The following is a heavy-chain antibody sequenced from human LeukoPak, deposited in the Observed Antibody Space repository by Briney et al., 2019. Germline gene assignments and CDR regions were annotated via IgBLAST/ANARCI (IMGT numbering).Heavy chain of an antibody. CDR1: GGSVTFSSYY. CDR2: IDYSGST. Sequence: PSETLSLTCNVSGGSVTFSSYYWGWIRQPPGKGLEWIGSIDYSGSTYYNPSLKSRLSISVETTKNQFSLSLTSVTAADTAVYYCAREGDPEGHWGQGTLVTVSS. D-gene: IGHD1-14*01. V-gene: IGHV4-39*02. CDR3: AREGDPEGH. J-gene: IGHJ4*02.